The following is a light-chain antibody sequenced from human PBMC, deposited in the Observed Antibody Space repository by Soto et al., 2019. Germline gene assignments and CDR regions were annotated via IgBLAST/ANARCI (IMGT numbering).Light chain of an antibody. CDR3: GTWDSSLSAGV. CDR1: SSNIGNNY. Sequence: QSVLTQPPSVSAAPGQTVIISCSGSSSNIGNNYVSWYQQFPGTAPKLLIYENNKRPSGIPDRFSGSKSGTSATLGITGLQTGDEADYYCGTWDSSLSAGVFGGGTKLTVL. CDR2: ENN. V-gene: IGLV1-51*02. J-gene: IGLJ3*02.